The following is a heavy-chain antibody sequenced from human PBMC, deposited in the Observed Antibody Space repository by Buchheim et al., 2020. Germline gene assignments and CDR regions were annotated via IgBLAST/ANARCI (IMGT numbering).Heavy chain of an antibody. V-gene: IGHV4-39*01. CDR3: ATPVYSGYQGFDY. Sequence: QLQLQESGPGLVKPSETLSLTCTVSGGSISSSRYYWGWVRQSPGKGLEWIGSIYSSGSTYYNPSLKSRVAISVDTSENKFSLKLSSVTAADTAVYFCATPVYSGYQGFDYWGQGTL. J-gene: IGHJ4*02. D-gene: IGHD5-12*01. CDR2: IYSSGST. CDR1: GGSISSSRYY.